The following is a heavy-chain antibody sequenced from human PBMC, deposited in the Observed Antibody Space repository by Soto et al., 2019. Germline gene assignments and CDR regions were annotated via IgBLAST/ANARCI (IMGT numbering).Heavy chain of an antibody. Sequence: QVELVQSGIEVKNPGSSVKVSCKASGDTFSNYAINWVRQAPGQGLEWMGGIIPFYDKPNYAENFLGRVTISADKFTATAYLELSSRRSEDTAVYFCARGYRELFFYAMDVWGRGTPVIVSS. D-gene: IGHD3-10*01. V-gene: IGHV1-69*06. J-gene: IGHJ6*02. CDR1: GDTFSNYA. CDR3: ARGYRELFFYAMDV. CDR2: IIPFYDKP.